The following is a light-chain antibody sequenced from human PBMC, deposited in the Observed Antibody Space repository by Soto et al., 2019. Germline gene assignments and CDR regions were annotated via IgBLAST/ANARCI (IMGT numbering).Light chain of an antibody. CDR2: AAS. Sequence: DIPMTQSPSSVSASVGDRVTITCRASQSISSWLAWYQQKPGTVPKLLIYAASSLQSGVPSRFSGSGAGTEFTLTITSLQPEDFGTYYCQQGDSFPITFGQGTRLEIK. CDR3: QQGDSFPIT. CDR1: QSISSW. V-gene: IGKV1-12*01. J-gene: IGKJ5*01.